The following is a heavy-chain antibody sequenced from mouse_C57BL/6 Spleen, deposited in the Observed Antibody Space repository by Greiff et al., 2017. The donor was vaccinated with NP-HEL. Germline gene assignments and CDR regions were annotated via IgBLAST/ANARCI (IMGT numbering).Heavy chain of an antibody. J-gene: IGHJ2*01. Sequence: VQLKQSGAELVRPGASVKLSCTASGFNIKDYYMHWVKQRPEQGLEWIGRIDPEDGDTEYAPKFQGKATITADTSSNTAYLQLSSLTSEDTAVYYCAASGCSFDYWGQGTTLTVSS. V-gene: IGHV14-1*01. CDR1: GFNIKDYY. CDR2: IDPEDGDT. CDR3: AASGCSFDY. D-gene: IGHD6-1*01.